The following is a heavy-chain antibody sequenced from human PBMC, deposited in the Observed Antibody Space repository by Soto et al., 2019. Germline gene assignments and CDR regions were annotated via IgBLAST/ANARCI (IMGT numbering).Heavy chain of an antibody. CDR1: GGTFSSYA. V-gene: IGHV1-69*01. CDR2: IIPICGTA. J-gene: IGHJ4*02. D-gene: IGHD3-22*01. CDR3: ASHRLSNYYDSSGYYYYFDY. Sequence: QVQLVQSGAEVKKPGSSVKVSCKASGGTFSSYAISWVRQAPGQGLEWMGGIIPICGTANYAQKFEGRVTITADESTSTAYMELSSLRSEETAVYYCASHRLSNYYDSSGYYYYFDYWGQGNLVTVSS.